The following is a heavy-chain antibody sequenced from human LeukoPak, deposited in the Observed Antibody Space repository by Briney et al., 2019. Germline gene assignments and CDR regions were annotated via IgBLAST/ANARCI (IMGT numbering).Heavy chain of an antibody. D-gene: IGHD2/OR15-2a*01. Sequence: SEPLSLTCVVSGASVSSSHWSWIRQLPGKGLEWIGCLSYTGKTDYNPSLTSRVTISLDTSKNQVSLKLRSVTAADTAVYYCSEGYFEPFDHWGQGTLVTVSS. V-gene: IGHV4-59*02. CDR2: LSYTGKT. CDR3: SEGYFEPFDH. CDR1: GASVSSSH. J-gene: IGHJ4*02.